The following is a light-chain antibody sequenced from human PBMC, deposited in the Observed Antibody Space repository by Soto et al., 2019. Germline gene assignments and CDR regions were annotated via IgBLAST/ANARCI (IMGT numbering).Light chain of an antibody. CDR1: QSINNW. Sequence: DIQMTQSPSTLSASVGDRVTITCRVSQSINNWLAWYQQKPGKAPKLFIFKASTLEIGVPSRFSGSGSGTEFTLSISSLQPDDFATYFCQQYESFPRTFGQGTKVEIK. CDR3: QQYESFPRT. CDR2: KAS. J-gene: IGKJ1*01. V-gene: IGKV1-5*03.